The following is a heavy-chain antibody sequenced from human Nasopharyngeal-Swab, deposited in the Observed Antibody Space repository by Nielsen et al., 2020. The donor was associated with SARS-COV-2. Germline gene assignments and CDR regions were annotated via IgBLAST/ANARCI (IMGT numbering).Heavy chain of an antibody. CDR3: ARESLEWLTP. J-gene: IGHJ5*02. CDR2: INHDGRRT. V-gene: IGHV3-74*01. Sequence: GESLKISCSASGFIFSSYGMHWVRQAPGKGLIWVSRINHDGRRTDYADSVKGRFTVSKDNARNTLYLQMKSLRVDDTAVYFCARESLEWLTPWGQGILVTVSS. D-gene: IGHD6-19*01. CDR1: GFIFSSYG.